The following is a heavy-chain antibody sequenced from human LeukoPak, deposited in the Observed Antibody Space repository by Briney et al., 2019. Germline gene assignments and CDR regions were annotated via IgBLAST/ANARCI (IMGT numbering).Heavy chain of an antibody. V-gene: IGHV3-23*01. Sequence: PGGSLRLSCAASGFTFSSYAMSWVRQAPGKGLEWVSAISGSGGSTYYADSVKGRFTISRDNSKNTLYLQMNSLRAEDTAVYYCAARVYGSRGYHPWGQGTLVTVSS. CDR2: ISGSGGST. D-gene: IGHD3-10*01. CDR3: AARVYGSRGYHP. J-gene: IGHJ5*02. CDR1: GFTFSSYA.